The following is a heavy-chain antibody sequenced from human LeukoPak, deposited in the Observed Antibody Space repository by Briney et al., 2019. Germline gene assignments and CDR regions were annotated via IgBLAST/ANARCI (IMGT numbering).Heavy chain of an antibody. Sequence: SETLSLTCTVSDGSISSYYWSWIRQPPGKGLEWIGYIYSSGSTNYNPSLKSRVTISIDTSKNQFSLRLSSVTAADTAVYYCARGGSSSDYWGQGTLVTVSS. J-gene: IGHJ4*02. CDR1: DGSISSYY. CDR2: IYSSGST. D-gene: IGHD6-13*01. V-gene: IGHV4-59*01. CDR3: ARGGSSSDY.